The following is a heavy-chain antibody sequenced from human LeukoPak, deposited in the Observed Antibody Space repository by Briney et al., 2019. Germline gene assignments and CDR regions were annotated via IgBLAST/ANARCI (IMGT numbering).Heavy chain of an antibody. CDR2: IYYSGST. J-gene: IGHJ4*02. CDR3: AGHAHMGSSWFGVGFDY. Sequence: SETLSLTCTVSGGSISSSSYYWGWIRQPPGKGLEWIGSIYYSGSTYYNPSLKSRVTISVDTSKNQFSLKLSSVTAADTAVYYCAGHAHMGSSWFGVGFDYWGQGTLVTVSS. CDR1: GGSISSSSYY. D-gene: IGHD6-13*01. V-gene: IGHV4-39*01.